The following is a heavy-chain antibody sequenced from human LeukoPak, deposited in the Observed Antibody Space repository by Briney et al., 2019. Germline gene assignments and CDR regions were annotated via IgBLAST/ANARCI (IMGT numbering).Heavy chain of an antibody. CDR1: GYTFTSYY. CDR2: INPSGGST. V-gene: IGHV1-46*01. CDR3: ARDLYREWLRSTTPYYYYYYGMDV. Sequence: ASVKVSCKASGYTFTSYYMHWVRQAPGQGLEWMGIINPSGGSTSYAQTFQGRVTVTRDTSTSTVYMKLSSLRSEDTAVYYCARDLYREWLRSTTPYYYYYYGMDVWGKGTTVTVSS. J-gene: IGHJ6*04. D-gene: IGHD5-12*01.